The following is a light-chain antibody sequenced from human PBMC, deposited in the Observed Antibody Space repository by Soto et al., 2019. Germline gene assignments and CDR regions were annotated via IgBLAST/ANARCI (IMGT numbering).Light chain of an antibody. Sequence: EIVLIQSPATLSLSPGERATLSCSASQSGSSNLAWYQQNPGQAPRLLIFDASNRATGIPARFSGSGSGTDFTLTISSLEPEDFAVYYCQQHSNWPLTFGGGTKVEIK. CDR3: QQHSNWPLT. CDR1: QSGSSN. V-gene: IGKV3-11*01. J-gene: IGKJ4*01. CDR2: DAS.